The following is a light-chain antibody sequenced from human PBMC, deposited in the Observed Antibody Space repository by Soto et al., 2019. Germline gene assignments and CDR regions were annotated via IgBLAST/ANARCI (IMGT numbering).Light chain of an antibody. CDR2: AAS. J-gene: IGKJ1*01. Sequence: IQLTQSPSSLSASVGDRVTITCRASQGIRDYLAWYQQKPGKAPKLLIYAASILEIGVPSRFSGSGSGTDFTLTISSLQPEDFATYYCLQYNGYYRTFGQGTKVEIK. CDR3: LQYNGYYRT. CDR1: QGIRDY. V-gene: IGKV1-9*01.